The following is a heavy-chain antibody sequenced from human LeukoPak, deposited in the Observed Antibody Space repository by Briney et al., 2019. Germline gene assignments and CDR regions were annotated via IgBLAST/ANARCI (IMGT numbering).Heavy chain of an antibody. Sequence: PGGSLRLSYAASGFTFDDYGMKWVRQAPGKGLEWVSGINWNGGSTGYADSVKGRFTISRDNAKNSLYLQMNSLRAEDTALYYCARDFYDSSGYYFYYYYYYMDVWGKGTTVTVSS. J-gene: IGHJ6*03. CDR2: INWNGGST. V-gene: IGHV3-20*03. CDR1: GFTFDDYG. D-gene: IGHD3-22*01. CDR3: ARDFYDSSGYYFYYYYYYMDV.